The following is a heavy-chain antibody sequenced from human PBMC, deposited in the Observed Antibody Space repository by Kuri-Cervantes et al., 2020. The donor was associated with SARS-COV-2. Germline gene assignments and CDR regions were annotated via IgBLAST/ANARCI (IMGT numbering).Heavy chain of an antibody. D-gene: IGHD6-19*01. Sequence: GESLKISCAASGFTFSSYSMNWVRQAPGKGLEWVSSVSSGGTSVYYADSLEGRFTISGDNAKSSLYLEMNSLRAEDTAMYYCARDLGTFSSGWFYMDVWGKGTTVTVSS. CDR1: GFTFSSYS. CDR3: ARDLGTFSSGWFYMDV. V-gene: IGHV3-21*01. CDR2: VSSGGTSV. J-gene: IGHJ6*03.